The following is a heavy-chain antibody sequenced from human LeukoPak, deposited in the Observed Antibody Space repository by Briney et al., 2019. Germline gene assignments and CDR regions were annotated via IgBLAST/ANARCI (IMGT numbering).Heavy chain of an antibody. CDR1: GYTFTNYY. J-gene: IGHJ4*02. CDR3: ARRSLRYSFDY. V-gene: IGHV1-46*01. CDR2: INPSGGST. Sequence: ASVKVSCKASGYTFTNYYMHWVRQAPGQGLEWMGIINPSGGSTSYARKFQGRLTMTRDTSTSTVYMELSSLRSQDTAVYYCARRSLRYSFDYWGQGTLVTVSS. D-gene: IGHD3-9*01.